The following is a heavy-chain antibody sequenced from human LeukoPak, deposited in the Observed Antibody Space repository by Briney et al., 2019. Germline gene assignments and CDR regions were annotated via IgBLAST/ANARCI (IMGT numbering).Heavy chain of an antibody. D-gene: IGHD5-18*01. Sequence: GGSLRLSCEASGFTFGSLAMYWVRQAPGKGLEWVAGIYGSGGSPHYADPVKGRFTISRDNSRNTVYLQINSLRAEDTAVYYCGKTTVGYSSGQKPAWPVDYWGQGTLVTVSS. CDR3: GKTTVGYSSGQKPAWPVDY. CDR2: IYGSGGSP. J-gene: IGHJ4*02. CDR1: GFTFGSLA. V-gene: IGHV3-23*01.